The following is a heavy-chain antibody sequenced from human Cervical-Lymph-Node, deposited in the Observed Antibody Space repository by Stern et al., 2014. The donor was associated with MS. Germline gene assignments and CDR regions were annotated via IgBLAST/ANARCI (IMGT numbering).Heavy chain of an antibody. CDR3: AADNTIVRAAGAEYFQH. CDR1: GYSLTELS. D-gene: IGHD3-10*01. CDR2: FYPEDVET. Sequence: VQLVVSGAEVKKPGASVKVSCKISGYSLTELSIQWVRQAPGKGLEWVGGFYPEDVETRYTQNYQDRVTMTEDTSTGTAYMDLSSLRSDDTAVYYCAADNTIVRAAGAEYFQHWGQGTLVTVSS. V-gene: IGHV1-24*01. J-gene: IGHJ1*01.